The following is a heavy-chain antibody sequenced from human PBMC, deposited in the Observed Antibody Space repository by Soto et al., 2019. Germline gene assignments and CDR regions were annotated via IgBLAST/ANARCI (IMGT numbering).Heavy chain of an antibody. D-gene: IGHD1-1*01. CDR2: IMPIFRTP. V-gene: IGHV1-69*12. CDR3: ARDKDRQQLGGNYYYILDV. J-gene: IGHJ6*02. Sequence: QVQLVQSGAEVKKPGSSVKLSCKASGGTFSNSAISWVRQAPGQGLEWMGGIMPIFRTPDYAQKFQGRGTITADGSTSPAYMELSSLRSEDTAVYYCARDKDRQQLGGNYYYILDVWGQGTTVTVSS. CDR1: GGTFSNSA.